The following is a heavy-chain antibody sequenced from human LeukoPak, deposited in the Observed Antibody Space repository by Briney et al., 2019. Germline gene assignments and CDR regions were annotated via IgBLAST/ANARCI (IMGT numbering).Heavy chain of an antibody. CDR1: GHSISSYY. D-gene: IGHD5/OR15-5a*01. CDR2: IYYSGST. V-gene: IGHV4-59*01. CDR3: ARVSLGPYYFDY. Sequence: SETLSLTCTVSGHSISSYYWSWIRHPPGEGLEWIGYIYYSGSTNYNTSLKSRVTISVDTSKNQFSLKLSSVTAADTAVYYCARVSLGPYYFDYWGQGTLVTVSS. J-gene: IGHJ4*02.